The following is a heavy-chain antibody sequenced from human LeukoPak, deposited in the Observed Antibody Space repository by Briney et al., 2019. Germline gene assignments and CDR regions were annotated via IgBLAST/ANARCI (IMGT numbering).Heavy chain of an antibody. J-gene: IGHJ4*02. D-gene: IGHD3-3*01. CDR2: INHSGST. Sequence: KPSXTLSLTCAVYGGSFSGYYWSWIRQPPGKGLEWIGEINHSGSTNYNPSLKSRVTISVDTSKNQFSLKLSSVTAADTAVYYCARKSRGSTIFGVPTIPHFDYWGQGTLVTVSS. V-gene: IGHV4-34*01. CDR1: GGSFSGYY. CDR3: ARKSRGSTIFGVPTIPHFDY.